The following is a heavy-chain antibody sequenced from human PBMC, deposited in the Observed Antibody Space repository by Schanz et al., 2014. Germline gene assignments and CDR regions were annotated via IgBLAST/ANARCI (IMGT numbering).Heavy chain of an antibody. Sequence: VQLVESGGGVVQPGGSLRLSCVASGFPFSSYGMNWVRQAPGKGLEWVSSVSGTSIYIYYADSVKGRFTISRDNAENSLYLQMNSLRAEDTAVYYCARVRAAHPYYYGMDVWGQGTTVTVSS. D-gene: IGHD6-6*01. CDR3: ARVRAAHPYYYGMDV. CDR2: VSGTSIYI. V-gene: IGHV3-21*01. CDR1: GFPFSSYG. J-gene: IGHJ6*02.